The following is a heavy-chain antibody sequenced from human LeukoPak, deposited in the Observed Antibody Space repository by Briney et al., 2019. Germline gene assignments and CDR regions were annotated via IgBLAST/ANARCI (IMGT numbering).Heavy chain of an antibody. CDR3: ASQKSGDPLFDH. CDR1: GFIFDDNA. V-gene: IGHV3-43D*04. CDR2: ISWDGDST. D-gene: IGHD2-21*02. Sequence: GGSLRLSCAASGFIFDDNAMNWVRQAPGKGLEWVSLISWDGDSTYYADSVKGRFTISRDNSKKSLYLQMNSLRAEDSALYYCASQKSGDPLFDHWGQGTLVTVSS. J-gene: IGHJ4*02.